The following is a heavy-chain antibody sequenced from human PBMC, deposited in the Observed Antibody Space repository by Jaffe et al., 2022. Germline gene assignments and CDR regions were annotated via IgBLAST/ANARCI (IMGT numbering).Heavy chain of an antibody. CDR3: ARTPAYYDTTGYNYYFDS. J-gene: IGHJ4*02. CDR2: IYYSGST. V-gene: IGHV4-59*01. CDR1: GGSISSYY. Sequence: QVQLQESGPGLVKPSETLSLTCTLSGGSISSYYWSWIRQPPGKGLEWIAHIYYSGSTNYNPSLKSRVSMSVDTSKNQFSLKLSSVTAADTAVYYCARTPAYYDTTGYNYYFDSWGQGTLVSVSS. D-gene: IGHD3-22*01.